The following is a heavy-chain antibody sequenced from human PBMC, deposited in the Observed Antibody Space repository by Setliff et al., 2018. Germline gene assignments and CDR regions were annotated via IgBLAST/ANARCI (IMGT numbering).Heavy chain of an antibody. CDR1: GFDFNTYS. V-gene: IGHV3-21*01. Sequence: GGSLRLSCAGSGFDFNTYSMNWVRQAPGKGPEWVASIDLNSTYIFYADSVKGRFTVSRDNAKNSLYLHLTSLRAEDTALYYCTRPLIEMTTMGAFDIWGQGTMVTVSS. CDR2: IDLNSTYI. D-gene: IGHD4-4*01. CDR3: TRPLIEMTTMGAFDI. J-gene: IGHJ3*02.